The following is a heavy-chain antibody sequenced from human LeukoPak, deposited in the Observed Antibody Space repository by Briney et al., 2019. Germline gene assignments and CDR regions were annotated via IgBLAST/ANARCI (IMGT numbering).Heavy chain of an antibody. V-gene: IGHV3-15*01. CDR3: TTNDAFDI. CDR1: GFTFSNAW. Sequence: PGGSLRLSCAASGFTFSNAWMSWVRQAPGKGLEWVGRIKRKADGGPTDYAAPVKGRFTISRDDSKDTLYLQMNSLKTEDTAMYYCTTNDAFDIWSQGTMVTVSS. CDR2: IKRKADGGPT. J-gene: IGHJ3*02.